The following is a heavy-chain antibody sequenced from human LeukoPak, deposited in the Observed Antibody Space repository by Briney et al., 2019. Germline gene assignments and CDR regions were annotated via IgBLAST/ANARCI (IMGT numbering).Heavy chain of an antibody. Sequence: PSKTLSLTCTVSGGSTSRHFWSWIRQPPGKGLQWIGYIHDSGRTKYNPSLKSRLIISLETSKNQFSLQLSSVTAADTAVYYCARDTSPGITGTYWGQGTLVTVSS. CDR1: GGSTSRHF. V-gene: IGHV4-59*11. CDR3: ARDTSPGITGTY. CDR2: IHDSGRT. D-gene: IGHD1-20*01. J-gene: IGHJ4*02.